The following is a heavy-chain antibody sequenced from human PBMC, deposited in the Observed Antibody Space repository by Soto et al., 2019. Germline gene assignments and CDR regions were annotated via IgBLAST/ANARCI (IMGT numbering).Heavy chain of an antibody. CDR1: GYPFGGYA. V-gene: IGHV1-18*01. J-gene: IGHJ4*02. Sequence: QVQLGQSGAEVKKPGASVKVSCKASGYPFGGYAIGWVRQAPGQGLEWMGWVSAHTGDSGYAQRFQGRVTLTTETSTSTAYMELRGLRSDDTAVYYCARPSTSYGDYGWSLAYWGQGTLVTVSS. D-gene: IGHD4-17*01. CDR3: ARPSTSYGDYGWSLAY. CDR2: VSAHTGDS.